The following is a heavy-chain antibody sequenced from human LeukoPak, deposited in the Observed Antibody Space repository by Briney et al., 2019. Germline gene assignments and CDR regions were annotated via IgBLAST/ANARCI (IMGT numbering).Heavy chain of an antibody. CDR2: ISDDGSNK. V-gene: IGHV3-30-3*01. Sequence: PGGSLRLSCAASGFTFSGYAMSWVRQAPGKGLEWVAVISDDGSNKYYADSVKGRFTISRDNSKNTLYLQMNSLRAEDTAVYYCARGTVEGDYWGQGTLVTVSS. CDR1: GFTFSGYA. CDR3: ARGTVEGDY. D-gene: IGHD4-4*01. J-gene: IGHJ4*02.